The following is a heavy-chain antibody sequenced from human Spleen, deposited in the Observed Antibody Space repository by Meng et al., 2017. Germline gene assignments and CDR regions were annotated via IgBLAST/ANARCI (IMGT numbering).Heavy chain of an antibody. Sequence: KVSCKASGGTFNNYAITWVRQAPGQGLGWMGVIIPIFATAKYAQRFQGRVTITADESTSTPYMELSSLTSEDTAIYYCARDFAPRGIPVVVGMYWGQGTLVTVSS. CDR3: ARDFAPRGIPVVVGMY. V-gene: IGHV1-69*01. CDR1: GGTFNNYA. CDR2: IIPIFATA. D-gene: IGHD2-15*01. J-gene: IGHJ4*02.